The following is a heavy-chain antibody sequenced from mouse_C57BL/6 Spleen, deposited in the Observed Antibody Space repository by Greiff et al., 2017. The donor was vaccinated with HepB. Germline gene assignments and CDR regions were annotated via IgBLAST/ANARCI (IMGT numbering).Heavy chain of an antibody. CDR2: ISDGGSYT. CDR3: ARESYDYDWFAY. V-gene: IGHV5-4*01. CDR1: GFTFSSYA. Sequence: EVQVVESGGGLVKPGGSLKLSCAASGFTFSSYAMSWVRQTPEKRLEWVATISDGGSYTYYPDNVKGRFTISRDNAKNNLYLQMSHLKSEDTAMYYCARESYDYDWFAYWGQGTLVTVSA. J-gene: IGHJ3*01. D-gene: IGHD2-4*01.